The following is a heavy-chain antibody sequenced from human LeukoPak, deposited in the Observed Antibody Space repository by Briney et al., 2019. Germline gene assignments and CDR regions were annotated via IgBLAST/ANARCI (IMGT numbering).Heavy chain of an antibody. J-gene: IGHJ4*02. Sequence: SETLSLTCTVSGGSVSSGSYYWDWIRQPPGKGLEWTGSIYYSGSTYYNPSLKSRVTMSVDTSRYQFSLKLSSVTAADTAVYYCARLRGRGDYWGQGTLVTVSS. CDR2: IYYSGST. CDR3: ARLRGRGDY. CDR1: GGSVSSGSYY. V-gene: IGHV4-39*01. D-gene: IGHD3-10*01.